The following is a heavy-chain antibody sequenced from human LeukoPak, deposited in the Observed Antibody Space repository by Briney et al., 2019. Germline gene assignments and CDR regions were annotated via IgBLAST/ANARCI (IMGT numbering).Heavy chain of an antibody. D-gene: IGHD6-19*01. CDR3: ARSGSGWKHNWFDP. Sequence: GGSLRLSCAASGFTFSSYEMNWVRQAPGKGLEGVSYISSSGSTIYYADSVKGRFTISRDNAKNSLYLQMNSLRAEDTAVYYCARSGSGWKHNWFDPWGQGTLVTVSS. CDR2: ISSSGSTI. V-gene: IGHV3-48*03. J-gene: IGHJ5*02. CDR1: GFTFSSYE.